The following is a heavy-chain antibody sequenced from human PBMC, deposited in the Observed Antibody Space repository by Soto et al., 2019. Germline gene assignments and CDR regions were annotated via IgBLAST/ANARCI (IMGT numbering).Heavy chain of an antibody. J-gene: IGHJ3*02. D-gene: IGHD2-21*02. V-gene: IGHV1-69*01. Sequence: QVQLVQSGAEVKKPGSSVKVSCKASGGTFSSYAISWVRQAPGQGLEWMGGIIPIFGTANYAQKFQGRVTITADESTSTAYMELSSLRSEDTAVYYCASTIPRRDCGGDCYNAFDIWGQGTMVTVSS. CDR1: GGTFSSYA. CDR2: IIPIFGTA. CDR3: ASTIPRRDCGGDCYNAFDI.